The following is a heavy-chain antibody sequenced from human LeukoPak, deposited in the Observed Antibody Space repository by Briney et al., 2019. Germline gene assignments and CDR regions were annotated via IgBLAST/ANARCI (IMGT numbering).Heavy chain of an antibody. D-gene: IGHD2-2*01. CDR2: IRYYGSNK. Sequence: PGGSLRLSCAASGFTFSSYGMYWVRQAPGKGLEWVAYIRYYGSNKYYTDSVKGRFTISRDNSKNTLYLQMNSLRAEDTAVYYCAKQIVVVVPAAMYATTFDIWGQGTMVTVSS. CDR3: AKQIVVVVPAAMYATTFDI. CDR1: GFTFSSYG. J-gene: IGHJ3*02. V-gene: IGHV3-30*02.